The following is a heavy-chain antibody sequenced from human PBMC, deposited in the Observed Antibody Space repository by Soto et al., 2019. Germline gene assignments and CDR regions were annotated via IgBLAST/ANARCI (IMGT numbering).Heavy chain of an antibody. CDR2: INAGNGNT. V-gene: IGHV1-3*01. J-gene: IGHJ6*02. CDR3: ARDSASGIYYSSYYYYGLDV. Sequence: QVQIVQSGAEVKKPGASVRVSCKASGYTFSTYAMHWVRQAPGQRLEWMGWINAGNGNTKYSQKFQDRVTMTKDTSARTAYMELSSLRSEDTAVYYCARDSASGIYYSSYYYYGLDVWGQGTTVTVSS. D-gene: IGHD3-10*01. CDR1: GYTFSTYA.